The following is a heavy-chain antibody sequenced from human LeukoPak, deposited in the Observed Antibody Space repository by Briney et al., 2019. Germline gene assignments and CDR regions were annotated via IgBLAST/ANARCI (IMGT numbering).Heavy chain of an antibody. CDR3: ARGPVYDILPVYYYGGVFDI. V-gene: IGHV3-66*01. Sequence: PGGSLRLSCTVSGFTVSSNYMNWVRQAPGKGLDWVSVIYNSGTTSYADSVKGRFTISRDNSKNTLYLQMNSLRAEDTAVYYCARGPVYDILPVYYYGGVFDIWAQGTMVPVFS. CDR2: IYNSGTT. CDR1: GFTVSSNY. D-gene: IGHD3-9*01. J-gene: IGHJ3*02.